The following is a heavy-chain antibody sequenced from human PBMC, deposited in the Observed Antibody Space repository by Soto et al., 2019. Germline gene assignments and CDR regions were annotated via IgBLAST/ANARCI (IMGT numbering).Heavy chain of an antibody. CDR3: ARLVGGNYYYGMDV. V-gene: IGHV5-51*01. CDR1: VYSFTNYW. Sequence: GESLKISCEGSVYSFTNYWIGWVRQMPGKGLEWMGMIYPGDSNARYSPSFQGQVTISVDKSISTAYLQWSSLKASDTAMYYCARLVGGNYYYGMDVWGQGTTVTVSS. J-gene: IGHJ6*02. CDR2: IYPGDSNA. D-gene: IGHD2-15*01.